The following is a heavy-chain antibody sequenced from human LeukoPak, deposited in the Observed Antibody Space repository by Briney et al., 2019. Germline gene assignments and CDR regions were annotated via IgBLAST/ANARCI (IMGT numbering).Heavy chain of an antibody. V-gene: IGHV3-23*01. CDR1: GFTFSNYA. CDR3: AKVAQGKVGATYYFDY. J-gene: IGHJ4*02. Sequence: GGSLRLSCAASGFTFSNYAMNWVRQAPGKGLEWVSAISGSGGSTYYADSVKGRFTISRDNSKNTLYLQMNSLRAEDTAVYYCAKVAQGKVGATYYFDYWGQGTLVTVSS. CDR2: ISGSGGST. D-gene: IGHD1-26*01.